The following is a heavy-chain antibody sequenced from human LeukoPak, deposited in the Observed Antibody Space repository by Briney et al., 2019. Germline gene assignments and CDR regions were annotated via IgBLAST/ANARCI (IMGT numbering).Heavy chain of an antibody. CDR3: ARGPHYDFWSGYYIDY. Sequence: SETLSLTCAVYGGSFSGYYWSWIRQPPGNGLEWIGEINHSGSTNYNPSLKSRVTISVDTSKNQFSLKLSSVTAADTAVYYCARGPHYDFWSGYYIDYWGQGTLVTVSS. J-gene: IGHJ4*02. CDR1: GGSFSGYY. CDR2: INHSGST. V-gene: IGHV4-34*01. D-gene: IGHD3-3*01.